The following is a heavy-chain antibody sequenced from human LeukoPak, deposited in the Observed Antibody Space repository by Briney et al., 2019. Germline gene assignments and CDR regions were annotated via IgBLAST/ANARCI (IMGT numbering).Heavy chain of an antibody. Sequence: GGSLRLSCVASGFTFSSYAMNWVRQAPGKGLEWVTSISPSSSYIYYADSLKGRFTISRDNAKNSLYLQMNSLRAEDMALYYCAKDSSGWYGDAFDIWGQGTMVAVSS. V-gene: IGHV3-21*04. CDR2: ISPSSSYI. CDR3: AKDSSGWYGDAFDI. J-gene: IGHJ3*02. CDR1: GFTFSSYA. D-gene: IGHD6-19*01.